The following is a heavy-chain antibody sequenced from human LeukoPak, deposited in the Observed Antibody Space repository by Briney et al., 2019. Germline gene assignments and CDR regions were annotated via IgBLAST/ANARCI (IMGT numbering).Heavy chain of an antibody. J-gene: IGHJ4*02. CDR2: ISWNSGSI. V-gene: IGHV3-9*01. D-gene: IGHD6-19*01. Sequence: KPGGSLRLSCAASGFTFDDYAMHWVRQAPGKGLEWVSGISWNSGSIGYADSVKGRFTISRDNAKNSLYLQMNSLRAEDTALYYCAKDFGGWYRRGVFDYWGQGTLVTVSS. CDR3: AKDFGGWYRRGVFDY. CDR1: GFTFDDYA.